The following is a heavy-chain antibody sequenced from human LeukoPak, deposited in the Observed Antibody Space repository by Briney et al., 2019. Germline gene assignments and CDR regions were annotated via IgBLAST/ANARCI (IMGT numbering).Heavy chain of an antibody. Sequence: GGSLRLSCVASGFTFSSYAMSWVRQAPGKGLEWVSAISGSGGTIYNADSVKGRFTISRDNSKNTLYLQMNSLRAENTAVYYCAKEGYSSTWNADFDSWGQGTLVTVSS. V-gene: IGHV3-23*01. CDR1: GFTFSSYA. CDR3: AKEGYSSTWNADFDS. D-gene: IGHD6-13*01. CDR2: ISGSGGTI. J-gene: IGHJ4*02.